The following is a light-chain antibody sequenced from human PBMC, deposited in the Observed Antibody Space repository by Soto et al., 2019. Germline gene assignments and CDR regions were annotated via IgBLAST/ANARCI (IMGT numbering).Light chain of an antibody. V-gene: IGKV3-20*01. Sequence: EVVLTQSPATLSVSPGEGVTLSCRASQGIGDTLAWYQHKPGQTPRLLIYAAATRPTGVPDRFSGSGSGTDFTLAISRLEPEDFAVYICQQYGSSPFTFGQGTNLEI. J-gene: IGKJ2*01. CDR2: AAA. CDR3: QQYGSSPFT. CDR1: QGIGDT.